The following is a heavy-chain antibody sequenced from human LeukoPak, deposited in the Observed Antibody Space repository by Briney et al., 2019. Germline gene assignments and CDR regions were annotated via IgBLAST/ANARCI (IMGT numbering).Heavy chain of an antibody. Sequence: RASVKVSCKASGYTFTGYYMHWVRQAPGQGLEWVGWINPNSGGTNYAQKFQGWVTITRDTSTSTAYMELSRLRYDATAVYYCATYSGSYFDYWGQGTLVTVSS. J-gene: IGHJ4*02. CDR3: ATYSGSYFDY. D-gene: IGHD1-26*01. V-gene: IGHV1-2*04. CDR1: GYTFTGYY. CDR2: INPNSGGT.